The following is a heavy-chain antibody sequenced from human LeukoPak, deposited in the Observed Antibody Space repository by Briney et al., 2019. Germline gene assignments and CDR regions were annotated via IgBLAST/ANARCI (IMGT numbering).Heavy chain of an antibody. CDR1: GFTFSSYA. Sequence: GGSLRLSCAASGFTFSSYAMHWVRQAPGKGLEWVAVISHDGSNKYYADSVKGRFTISRDNSKNTLYLQMNSLRAGDTAVYYCAFIGTSTRPYWGQGTLVTVSS. CDR2: ISHDGSNK. CDR3: AFIGTSTRPY. D-gene: IGHD1/OR15-1a*01. J-gene: IGHJ4*02. V-gene: IGHV3-30*04.